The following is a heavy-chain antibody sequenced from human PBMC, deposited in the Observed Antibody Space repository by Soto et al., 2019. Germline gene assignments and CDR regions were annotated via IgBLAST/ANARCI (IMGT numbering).Heavy chain of an antibody. CDR1: EYSFRIYW. CDR3: ARHQSGSGNSNFDF. J-gene: IGHJ4*02. D-gene: IGHD3-10*01. CDR2: VDPNDSFA. V-gene: IGHV5-10-1*01. Sequence: PGESLKISCQAFEYSFRIYWISWVRQKPGGGLEWMGRVDPNDSFATYSPSFEGHVSISVDKSTNIVYLHWRSLRASDTATYYCARHQSGSGNSNFDFWGQGTPVTVSS.